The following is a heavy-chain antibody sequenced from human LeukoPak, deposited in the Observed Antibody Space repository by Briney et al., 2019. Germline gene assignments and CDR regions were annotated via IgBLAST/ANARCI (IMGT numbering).Heavy chain of an antibody. Sequence: SETLSLTCTVSGASISSYYWSWIRQPPGKRLEWIGYIYYSGSTNSNPSLKSRVTISLDTSKNQFSLRLSSVTAADTAVYYCARGLQFYDYWGQGTLVTVSS. CDR3: ARGLQFYDY. V-gene: IGHV4-59*01. D-gene: IGHD2/OR15-2a*01. J-gene: IGHJ4*02. CDR2: IYYSGST. CDR1: GASISSYY.